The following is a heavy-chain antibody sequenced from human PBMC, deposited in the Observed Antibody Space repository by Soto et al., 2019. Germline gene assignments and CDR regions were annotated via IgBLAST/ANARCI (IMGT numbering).Heavy chain of an antibody. CDR3: ARNMVMKTAAGWFDP. Sequence: PSATLSLTCTVSGGSISSYYWSWLRQPPGKGLEWIGFIYYSGRTNYNPSLKSRVTITADTSKNQFSLKLSSVTAADTAVYYCARNMVMKTAAGWFDPWGQGTLVTVSS. J-gene: IGHJ5*02. CDR2: IYYSGRT. V-gene: IGHV4-59*01. D-gene: IGHD6-13*01. CDR1: GGSISSYY.